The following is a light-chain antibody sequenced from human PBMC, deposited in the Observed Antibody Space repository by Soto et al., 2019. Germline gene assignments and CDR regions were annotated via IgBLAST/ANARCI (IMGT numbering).Light chain of an antibody. CDR3: QQSYSTPYT. CDR2: AAS. Sequence: DIPMTQSPSSLSASVGDRVTITCRASQSISSYLNWYQEKPGKAPELLIYAASSLQSGVPSNFSGSGSGTDFTLTISSLQPEDFATYYCQQSYSTPYTFGQGTKLEI. V-gene: IGKV1-39*01. J-gene: IGKJ2*01. CDR1: QSISSY.